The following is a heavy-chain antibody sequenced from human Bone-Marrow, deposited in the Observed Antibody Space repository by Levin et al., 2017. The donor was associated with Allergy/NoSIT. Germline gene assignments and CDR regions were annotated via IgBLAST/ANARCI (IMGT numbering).Heavy chain of an antibody. CDR2: IYYSGST. Sequence: PGGSLRLSCTVSGGSVSSGSYYWSWIRQPPGKGLEWIGYIYYSGSTNYNPSLKSRVTISVDTSKNQFSLKLSSVTAADTAVYYCAREGSGGSGSYSIPYGMDVWGQGTTVTVSS. J-gene: IGHJ6*02. V-gene: IGHV4-61*01. CDR1: GGSVSSGSYY. CDR3: AREGSGGSGSYSIPYGMDV. D-gene: IGHD1-26*01.